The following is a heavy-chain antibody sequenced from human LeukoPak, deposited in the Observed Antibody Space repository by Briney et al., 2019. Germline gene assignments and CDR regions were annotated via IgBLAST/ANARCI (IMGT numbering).Heavy chain of an antibody. Sequence: GGSLRLSHAASSFKSSGSAMCGLRQAPGEGLEWVSLISYSGANSYYTDSVRGRFTISRDNSKDTLFLQMNSLRAEDTAIYYSAIDMMETTWGLGTMVTVSS. V-gene: IGHV3-23*01. J-gene: IGHJ3*01. CDR3: AIDMMETT. CDR2: ISYSGANS. CDR1: SFKSSGSA. D-gene: IGHD1-14*01.